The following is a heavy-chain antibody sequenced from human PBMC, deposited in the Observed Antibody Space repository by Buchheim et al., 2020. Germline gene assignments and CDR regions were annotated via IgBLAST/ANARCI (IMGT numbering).Heavy chain of an antibody. CDR3: ARAIDYTSYSNWYDI. J-gene: IGHJ4*02. CDR2: INSDGSSR. D-gene: IGHD3-9*01. V-gene: IGHV3-74*01. CDR1: GITLRNYG. Sequence: EVQLVESGGGLVQPGGSRRLSWAASGITLRNYGMHGGRQAPGKGLMWVSRINSDGSSRTYADSVKGRFTISRDNAKNTLFLQMNSLGAEDTAVYYCARAIDYTSYSNWYDIWGQGTL.